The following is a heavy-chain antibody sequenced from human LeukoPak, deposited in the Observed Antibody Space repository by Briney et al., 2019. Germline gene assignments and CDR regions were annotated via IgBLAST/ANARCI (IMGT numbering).Heavy chain of an antibody. CDR1: RFTFSDYW. CDR2: IKRDGSDI. V-gene: IGHV3-7*01. CDR3: ARDGTAPGLYFDL. J-gene: IGHJ4*01. Sequence: PGGSLRLSCAASRFTFSDYWMSWVRQAPGKGLEWVAYIKRDGSDIYYVDSVKGRFIISRDNAKNSLYLQMNSLRAEDTAVYYCARDGTAPGLYFDLWGQGTLVTVSS. D-gene: IGHD6-13*01.